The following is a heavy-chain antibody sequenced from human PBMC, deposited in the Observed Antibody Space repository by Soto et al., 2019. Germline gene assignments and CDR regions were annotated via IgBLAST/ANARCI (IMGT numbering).Heavy chain of an antibody. D-gene: IGHD2-15*01. CDR3: ARLINGSCSGGSCYSDAFDI. V-gene: IGHV4-59*08. CDR1: GGSISSYY. CDR2: IYYSGST. J-gene: IGHJ3*02. Sequence: QVQLQESGPGLVKPSETLSLTCTVSGGSISSYYWSWIRQPPGKGLEWIGYIYYSGSTNYNPSLKGRVTISVDTSKNQFSLNLSSVTAADTAVYYCARLINGSCSGGSCYSDAFDIWGQGTMVTVSS.